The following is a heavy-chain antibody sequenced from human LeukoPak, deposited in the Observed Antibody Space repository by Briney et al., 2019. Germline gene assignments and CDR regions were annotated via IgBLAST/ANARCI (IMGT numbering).Heavy chain of an antibody. J-gene: IGHJ4*02. Sequence: GRSLRLSCAASGFTFSSYAMHWVRQAPGKGLEWVAVISYDGSNKYYADSVKDRFTISRDNSKNMLYLQMNSLRAEDTALYYCAREDSSSWSLDYWVQGTLVTVSS. D-gene: IGHD6-13*01. CDR1: GFTFSSYA. CDR3: AREDSSSWSLDY. V-gene: IGHV3-30-3*01. CDR2: ISYDGSNK.